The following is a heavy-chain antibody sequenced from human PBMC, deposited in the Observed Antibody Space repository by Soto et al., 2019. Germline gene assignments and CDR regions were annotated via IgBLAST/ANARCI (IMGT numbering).Heavy chain of an antibody. J-gene: IGHJ4*02. D-gene: IGHD6-19*01. V-gene: IGHV3-23*01. CDR3: ARYTAVADPYYFDY. CDR2: ISDGVDRA. Sequence: SCAASGFNFATYSMSWVRQAPGKGLEWVAGISDGVDRAYYGDSVKGRFTISRDTSKNMLYLHMNSLRAEDTAIYYCARYTAVADPYYFDYWGQGTLVTVSS. CDR1: GFNFATYS.